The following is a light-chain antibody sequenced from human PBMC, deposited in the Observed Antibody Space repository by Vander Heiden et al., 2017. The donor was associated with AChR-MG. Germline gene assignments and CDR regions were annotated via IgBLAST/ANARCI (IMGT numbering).Light chain of an antibody. CDR2: NNN. V-gene: IGLV1-40*01. CDR3: QSYDSSHVV. J-gene: IGLJ3*02. Sequence: QSVLPQPPSVSGAPGQRVPISCIGSTANSGAPYDGHWYQHLPGTAPRLLIYNNNHRPAGVPDRFSGSKSDSSASLAITGLQVEDEADYYCQSYDSSHVVFGGGTKLTVL. CDR1: TANSGAPYD.